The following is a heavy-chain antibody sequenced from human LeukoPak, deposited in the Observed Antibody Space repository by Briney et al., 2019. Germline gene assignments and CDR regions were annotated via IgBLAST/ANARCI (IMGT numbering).Heavy chain of an antibody. CDR1: GYTFNSYW. V-gene: IGHV5-51*01. D-gene: IGHD6-19*01. J-gene: IGHJ4*02. Sequence: GESLKISCKGSGYTFNSYWIGWVRHMPGAGLEWMGIIYPSHSDTRYSPSLQGQVTISADKSISTAYLQWSSLKASDSAMYYCARRYGSALYGVFDHWGQGTLVIVSS. CDR2: IYPSHSDT. CDR3: ARRYGSALYGVFDH.